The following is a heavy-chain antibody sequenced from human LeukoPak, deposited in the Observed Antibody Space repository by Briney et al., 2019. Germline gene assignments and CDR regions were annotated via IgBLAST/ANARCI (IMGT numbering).Heavy chain of an antibody. Sequence: GGSLRLSCAASGFTFSSYAMHWVRQAPGKGLEWVSSISSNSRYIHYADSVKGRLTVSGDNAKNSVYLQMDNLRVEDTAVYYCARDGLGSYDYWGHGTLVTVSS. J-gene: IGHJ4*01. D-gene: IGHD3-10*01. V-gene: IGHV3-21*01. CDR2: ISSNSRYI. CDR1: GFTFSSYA. CDR3: ARDGLGSYDY.